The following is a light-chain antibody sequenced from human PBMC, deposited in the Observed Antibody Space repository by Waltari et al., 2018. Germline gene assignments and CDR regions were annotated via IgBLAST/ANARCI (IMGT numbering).Light chain of an antibody. CDR2: RDN. J-gene: IGLJ3*02. Sequence: SYELAQPLSVSVALGQTATITRGGNRIIIQNVHWYQQKPGQAPVLVIYRDNNRPSGIPERFSGSISENTATLTISRAQVGDEADYYCQVWDSSTVVFGGGTKLTVL. CDR1: RIIIQN. CDR3: QVWDSSTVV. V-gene: IGLV3-9*01.